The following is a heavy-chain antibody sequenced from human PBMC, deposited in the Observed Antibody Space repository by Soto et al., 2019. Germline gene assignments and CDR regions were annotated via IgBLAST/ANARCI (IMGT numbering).Heavy chain of an antibody. V-gene: IGHV4-30-4*01. CDR2: IYNGGTT. D-gene: IGHD7-27*01. Sequence: QVQLQESGPGLVKPSQTLSLTCTVSGGSINTVNYYWSWIRQSPDKGLEWIGHIYNGGTTYNNPSLTSRLTIALDTSNKQLSLKLSSGSAADTAVDECARGPSGDKLHYGGQGTLVTVSS. CDR1: GGSINTVNYY. CDR3: ARGPSGDKLHY. J-gene: IGHJ4*02.